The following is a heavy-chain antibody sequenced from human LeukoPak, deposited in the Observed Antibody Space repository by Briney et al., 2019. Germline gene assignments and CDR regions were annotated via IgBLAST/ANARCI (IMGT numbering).Heavy chain of an antibody. J-gene: IGHJ4*02. D-gene: IGHD1-26*01. CDR2: IHYSGST. Sequence: SETLSLTCTVSGGSISSHYWSWIRQPPGKGLEWIGYIHYSGSTNYNNSLKSRVTISVDTSKNQFSLKLSSVTAADTAVYYCARRVGDKDYFDYWGQGTLVTVSS. V-gene: IGHV4-59*11. CDR1: GGSISSHY. CDR3: ARRVGDKDYFDY.